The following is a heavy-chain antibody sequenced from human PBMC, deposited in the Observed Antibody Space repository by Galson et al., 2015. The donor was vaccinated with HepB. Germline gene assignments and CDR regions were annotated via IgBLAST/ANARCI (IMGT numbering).Heavy chain of an antibody. D-gene: IGHD5-18*01. V-gene: IGHV3-30*04. J-gene: IGHJ4*02. CDR1: GFPFSSFA. CDR3: ARAGIQLWYPSDY. CDR2: ISFDGSNE. Sequence: SLRLSCAASGFPFSSFAMHWVRQAPDKGLEWVAVISFDGSNEYYADSVKGRFTISRDNSKDTLYLQMNNLRPEDTAVYYCARAGIQLWYPSDYWGQGTLVTVSS.